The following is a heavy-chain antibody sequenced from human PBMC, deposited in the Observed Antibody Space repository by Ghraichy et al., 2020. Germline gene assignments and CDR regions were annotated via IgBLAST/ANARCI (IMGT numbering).Heavy chain of an antibody. CDR2: IYYSGST. CDR3: ARDLGYYYYYMDV. Sequence: SLNISCTVSGGSISSGGYYWSWIRQHPGKGLEWIGYIYYSGSTYYNPSLKSRVTISVDTSKNQFSLKLSSVTAADTAVYYCARDLGYYYYYMDVWGKGTTVTVSS. J-gene: IGHJ6*03. CDR1: GGSISSGGYY. V-gene: IGHV4-31*03.